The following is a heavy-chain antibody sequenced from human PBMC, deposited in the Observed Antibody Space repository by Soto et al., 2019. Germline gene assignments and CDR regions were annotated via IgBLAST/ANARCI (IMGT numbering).Heavy chain of an antibody. CDR2: ISYDGSNK. CDR1: GFTFSSYG. Sequence: GGSLRLSCAASGFTFSSYGMHWVRQAPGKGLEWVAVISYDGSNKYYADSVKGRFTISRDNSKNTLYLQMNSLRAEDTAVYYCAKAVGPNTAMVIFYFDYWGQGTLVTVSS. V-gene: IGHV3-30*18. CDR3: AKAVGPNTAMVIFYFDY. J-gene: IGHJ4*02. D-gene: IGHD5-18*01.